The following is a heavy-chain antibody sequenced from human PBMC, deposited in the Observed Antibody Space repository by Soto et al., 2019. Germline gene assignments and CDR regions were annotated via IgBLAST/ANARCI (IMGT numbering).Heavy chain of an antibody. J-gene: IGHJ6*02. CDR2: INQSANT. Sequence: QVHLQQWGAGVLKPSETLSLTCAVSGGSFSGYYWTWIRQIPGKGLEWIGEINQSANTKYNPSLMSRATMSVDTSRNQFSLKLRSVAAADTAVYYCARPSYALNWDFHYGMQVWGQGTSVTVSS. V-gene: IGHV4-34*01. CDR1: GGSFSGYY. D-gene: IGHD2-2*01. CDR3: ARPSYALNWDFHYGMQV.